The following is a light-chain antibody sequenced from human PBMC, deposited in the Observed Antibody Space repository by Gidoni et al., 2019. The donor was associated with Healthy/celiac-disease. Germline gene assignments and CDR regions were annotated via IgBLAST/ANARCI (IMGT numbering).Light chain of an antibody. CDR2: DAS. CDR3: QQRSNWPPVT. V-gene: IGKV3-11*01. J-gene: IGKJ4*01. CDR1: QRVSSY. Sequence: EIVLTQSPATLSLSPGERATLSCRASQRVSSYLACYQQKPGQAPRILIYDASNRATGIPARCSGSGSGTDVTLTISSLEQEDFVVYYCQQRSNWPPVTFGGGTKVEIK.